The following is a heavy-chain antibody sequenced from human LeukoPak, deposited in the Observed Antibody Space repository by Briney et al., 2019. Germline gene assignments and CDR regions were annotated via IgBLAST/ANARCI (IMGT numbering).Heavy chain of an antibody. D-gene: IGHD3-3*01. CDR3: AREYYDFWSGYQSYFDY. V-gene: IGHV3-23*01. Sequence: GGSLRLSCAASGFTVSSNYMSWVRQAPGKGLEWVSAISGSGGSTYYADSVKGRFTISRDNSKNTLYLQMNSLRAEDTAVYYCAREYYDFWSGYQSYFDYWGQGTLVTVSS. CDR2: ISGSGGST. J-gene: IGHJ4*02. CDR1: GFTVSSNY.